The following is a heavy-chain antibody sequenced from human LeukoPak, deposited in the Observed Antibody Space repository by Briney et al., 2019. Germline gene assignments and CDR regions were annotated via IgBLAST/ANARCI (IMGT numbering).Heavy chain of an antibody. CDR2: IKQDGSEK. D-gene: IGHD5-24*01. Sequence: GGSLRLSCAASGFTFSIYCMSWVRQAPGKGLEWVANIKQDGSEKYYVDSVKGRFTISRDNAKNSLYLQMNSLRAEDTAVYYCARAYGWLQSFDYWGQGTLVTVSS. CDR3: ARAYGWLQSFDY. J-gene: IGHJ4*02. V-gene: IGHV3-7*05. CDR1: GFTFSIYC.